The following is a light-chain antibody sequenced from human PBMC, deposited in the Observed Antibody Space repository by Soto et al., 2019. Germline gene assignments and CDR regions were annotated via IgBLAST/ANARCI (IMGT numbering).Light chain of an antibody. J-gene: IGKJ1*01. CDR1: QDIGND. V-gene: IGKV1-17*01. CDR3: LQHNSYPRT. CDR2: STY. Sequence: DIQMTQSPSSLSASVGDRVTITCRASQDIGNDLVWYQQKPGKAPKRLIYSTYSLQTGVPSRFSGSGSGTDFSLISSLLQPEDSATYFCLQHNSYPRTFGQGTKVEV.